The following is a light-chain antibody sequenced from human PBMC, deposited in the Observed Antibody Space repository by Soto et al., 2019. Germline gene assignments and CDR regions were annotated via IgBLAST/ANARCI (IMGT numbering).Light chain of an antibody. J-gene: IGLJ3*02. CDR3: CSCVSGSPFDVL. CDR2: NTS. CDR1: SSNIGDFP. Sequence: QAVVTQPPSASGTPGQRVTISCSGSSSNIGDFPVNWYQHLPGAAPKVLIYNTSQRPSGVSDRFSGSKSGNTASLTISGLQAEDEADYYCCSCVSGSPFDVLFGGGTKVTVL. V-gene: IGLV1-44*01.